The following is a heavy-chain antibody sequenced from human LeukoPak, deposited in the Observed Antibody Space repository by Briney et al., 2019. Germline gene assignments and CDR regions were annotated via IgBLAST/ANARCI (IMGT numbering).Heavy chain of an antibody. J-gene: IGHJ4*02. CDR1: GGSISTYY. V-gene: IGHV4-39*01. CDR2: IYYSGST. CDR3: ARREWLTNAFDY. D-gene: IGHD6-19*01. Sequence: PSETLSLTCTVSGGSISTYYWSWIRQPPGKGLEWIGSIYYSGSTYYNPSLKSRVTISVDTSKNQFSLKLSSVTAADTAVYYCARREWLTNAFDYWGQGTLVTVSS.